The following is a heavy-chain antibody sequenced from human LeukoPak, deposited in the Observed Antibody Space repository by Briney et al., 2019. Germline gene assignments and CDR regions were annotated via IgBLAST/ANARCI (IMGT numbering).Heavy chain of an antibody. CDR1: GGTFSSYA. CDR2: IIPIFGTA. J-gene: IGHJ3*02. CDR3: ARGRENYGDYVDAFDI. V-gene: IGHV1-69*06. Sequence: GSSVKVSCKASGGTFSSYAISWVRRAPGQGLEWMGGIIPIFGTANYAQKFQGRVTITADKSTSTAYMELSSLRSEDTAVYYCARGRENYGDYVDAFDIWGQGTMVTVSS. D-gene: IGHD4-17*01.